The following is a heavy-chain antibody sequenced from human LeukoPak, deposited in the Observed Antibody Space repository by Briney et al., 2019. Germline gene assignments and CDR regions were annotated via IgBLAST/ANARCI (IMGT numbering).Heavy chain of an antibody. CDR2: ISYDGSNK. CDR3: AKDLSSGRGGYSGYGGFDY. CDR1: GFTFSSYG. J-gene: IGHJ4*02. Sequence: GGSLRLSCAASGFTFSSYGMHWVRKAPGKGLEWVAVISYDGSNKYYADSVKGRFTISRDNSKNTLYLQMNSLRTEHTAVYYCAKDLSSGRGGYSGYGGFDYWGQGTLVTVSS. D-gene: IGHD5-12*01. V-gene: IGHV3-30*18.